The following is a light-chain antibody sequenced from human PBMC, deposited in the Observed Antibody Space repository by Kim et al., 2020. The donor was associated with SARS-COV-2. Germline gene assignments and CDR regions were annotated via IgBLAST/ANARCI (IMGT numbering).Light chain of an antibody. CDR2: YDS. V-gene: IGLV3-21*04. CDR1: NIGSKS. Sequence: SYELTQPPSLSVAPGKAASITCGGNNIGSKSVHWYQQKPGQAPVLVIYYDSARPSGIPERFSGSNSGNTATLTISGVEAGDEADYYCQVWDSSTDHRVFGGGTQLTVL. J-gene: IGLJ2*01. CDR3: QVWDSSTDHRV.